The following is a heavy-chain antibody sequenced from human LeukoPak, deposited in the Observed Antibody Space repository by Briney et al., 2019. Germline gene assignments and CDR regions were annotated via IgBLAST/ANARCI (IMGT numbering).Heavy chain of an antibody. V-gene: IGHV4-34*01. CDR3: ARGVCSSTSCYPSD. D-gene: IGHD2-2*01. Sequence: TASETLSLTCAVYGGSFSGYYWSWIRQPPGKGLEWIGEINHSGSTNYNPSLKSRVTISVDTSKNQFSLKLSSVTAADTAVYYCARGVCSSTSCYPSDWGQGTLVTVSS. J-gene: IGHJ4*02. CDR1: GGSFSGYY. CDR2: INHSGST.